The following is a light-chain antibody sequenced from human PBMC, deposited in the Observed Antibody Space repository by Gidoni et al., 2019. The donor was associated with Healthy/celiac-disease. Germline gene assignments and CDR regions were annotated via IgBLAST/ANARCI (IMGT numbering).Light chain of an antibody. CDR1: SSDVGGYNY. Sequence: QSALTQPASVSGSPGQSITISCTGTSSDVGGYNYVSWYQQHPVKAPKLMIYEVSNRPSGVSNRFSGSKSGNTASLTSSGLQAEDEADYYCSSYTSSSTLVFGGGTKLTVL. CDR2: EVS. CDR3: SSYTSSSTLV. V-gene: IGLV2-14*01. J-gene: IGLJ2*01.